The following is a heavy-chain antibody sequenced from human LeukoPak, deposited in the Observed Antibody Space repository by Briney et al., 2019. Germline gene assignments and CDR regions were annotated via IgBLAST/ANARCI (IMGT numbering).Heavy chain of an antibody. V-gene: IGHV4-4*02. CDR1: GGSISSSNW. CDR2: IYYSGST. D-gene: IGHD3-22*01. J-gene: IGHJ4*02. CDR3: ARWYYDSSGYLFDY. Sequence: SGTLSLTCAVSGGSISSSNWWSWVRQPPGKGLEWIGYIYYSGSTNYNPSLKSRVTISVDTSKNQFSLKLSSVTAADTAVYYCARWYYDSSGYLFDYWGQGTLVTVSS.